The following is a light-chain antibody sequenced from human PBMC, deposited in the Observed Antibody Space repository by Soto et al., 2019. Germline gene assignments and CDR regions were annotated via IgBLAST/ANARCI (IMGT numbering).Light chain of an antibody. V-gene: IGKV1-12*01. J-gene: IGKJ5*01. Sequence: EIQMTQSPSSVSASVGDRVTITCRTRQRISTWLAWYQQKAGKAPKPLIYDASILHSGVPSRFSGSGSGTDFTLTISSLQPEDFATYYCQQANSSPLTFGQGTRLEIK. CDR3: QQANSSPLT. CDR1: QRISTW. CDR2: DAS.